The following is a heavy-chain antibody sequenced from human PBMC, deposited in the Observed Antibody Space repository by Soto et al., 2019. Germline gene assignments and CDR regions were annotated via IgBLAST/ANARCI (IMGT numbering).Heavy chain of an antibody. J-gene: IGHJ6*02. CDR3: ARHLVAANYYYGMDV. Sequence: GESLKISCKGSGYSFTSYWIGWVRQIPGKGLEWMGIIYPGDSDTRYSPSFQGQVTISADKSISTAYLQWSSLKASDTAMYYCARHLVAANYYYGMDVWGQGTTVTVSS. CDR1: GYSFTSYW. D-gene: IGHD2-15*01. CDR2: IYPGDSDT. V-gene: IGHV5-51*01.